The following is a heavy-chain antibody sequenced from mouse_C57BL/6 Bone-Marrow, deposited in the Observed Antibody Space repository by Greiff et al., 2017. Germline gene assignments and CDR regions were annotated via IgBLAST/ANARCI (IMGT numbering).Heavy chain of an antibody. J-gene: IGHJ3*01. CDR2: IDPENGDT. V-gene: IGHV14-4*01. D-gene: IGHD2-2*01. CDR3: TTGYGYGFAY. Sequence: VQLKQSGAELVRPGASVKLSCTASGFNIKDAYMHWVKQRPEQGLEWIGWIDPENGDTEYASKFQGKATITADTSSNTAYLQLSSLTSEDTAVYYCTTGYGYGFAYWGQGTLVTVSA. CDR1: GFNIKDAY.